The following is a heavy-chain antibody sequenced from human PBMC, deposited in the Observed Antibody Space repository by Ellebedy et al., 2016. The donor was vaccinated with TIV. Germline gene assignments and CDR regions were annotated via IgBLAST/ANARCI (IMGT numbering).Heavy chain of an antibody. CDR3: ARLVGATGNFDY. V-gene: IGHV5-51*01. CDR1: GYNFTSYW. D-gene: IGHD1-26*01. Sequence: GASLKISCKVSGYNFTSYWIGWVRQMPGKGLEWMAIIYLDESDTSYSPSFQGQVTISADKSISTAYLQWSSLKASDTAMYYCARLVGATGNFDYWGQGTLVTVSS. J-gene: IGHJ4*02. CDR2: IYLDESDT.